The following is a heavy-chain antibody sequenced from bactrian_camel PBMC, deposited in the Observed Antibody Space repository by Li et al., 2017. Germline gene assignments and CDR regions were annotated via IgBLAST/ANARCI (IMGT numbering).Heavy chain of an antibody. CDR3: AKDARVRGWMVSSGVEYIY. D-gene: IGHD3*01. CDR1: GFTFSGYW. Sequence: VQLVESGGAVVQPGGSLTLSCTASGFTFSGYWMYWVRQTPAKGLEWVSGVASNGGSTEYADSIVGRFAISRDNAKNMLYLQLNSLKTEDTAMYYCAKDARVRGWMVSSGVEYIYWGQGTQVTVS. CDR2: VASNGGST. J-gene: IGHJ4*01. V-gene: IGHV3S1*01.